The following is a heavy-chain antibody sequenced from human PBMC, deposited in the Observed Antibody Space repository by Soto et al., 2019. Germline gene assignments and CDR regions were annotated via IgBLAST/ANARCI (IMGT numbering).Heavy chain of an antibody. J-gene: IGHJ4*02. CDR3: ARGFVIGY. D-gene: IGHD3-16*02. V-gene: IGHV1-3*01. CDR1: GYTFTNYY. CDR2: INPRNGNT. Sequence: GASVKVTCKASGYTFTNYYVCWVRQAPGQGLEWMGLINPRNGNTKYSQKFQGRVTITRDISASTVYMEMSSLRSEDTAVYYCARGFVIGYWGQGTLVTVSS.